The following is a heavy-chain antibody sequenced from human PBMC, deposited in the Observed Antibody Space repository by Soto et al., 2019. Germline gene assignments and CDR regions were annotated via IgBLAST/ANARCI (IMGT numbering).Heavy chain of an antibody. V-gene: IGHV3-23*01. CDR3: ARRSTVTQDAFDI. D-gene: IGHD4-17*01. CDR1: GFTFSSYA. J-gene: IGHJ3*02. CDR2: ISGSGGRT. Sequence: LSITCAASGFTFSSYAMSWVRQAPGKGLEWVSAISGSGGRTYYDDSVKGRFTISRDNSKNTLYLQMTSLRAEDTAVYYCARRSTVTQDAFDIWGQGTMVTVSS.